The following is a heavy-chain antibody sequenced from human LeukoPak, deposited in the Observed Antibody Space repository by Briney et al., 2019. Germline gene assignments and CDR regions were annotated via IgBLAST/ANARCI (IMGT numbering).Heavy chain of an antibody. D-gene: IGHD3-9*01. J-gene: IGHJ4*02. Sequence: GGSLRLSCAASGFTFSSYGMSWVRQAPGKGLEWVSAISGSGGSTYYADSVKGRFTISRDNSKNTLYLQMNSLRAEDTAVYYCAKVHGYYDILTGYSDIWGQGTLVTVSS. CDR3: AKVHGYYDILTGYSDI. CDR1: GFTFSSYG. CDR2: ISGSGGST. V-gene: IGHV3-23*01.